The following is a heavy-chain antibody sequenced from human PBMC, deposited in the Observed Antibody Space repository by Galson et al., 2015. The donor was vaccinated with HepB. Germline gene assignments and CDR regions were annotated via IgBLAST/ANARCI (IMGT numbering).Heavy chain of an antibody. D-gene: IGHD3-22*01. V-gene: IGHV3-48*02. Sequence: SLRLSCAASGFTFSSYSMNWVRQAPGKGLEGVSYISRGSSTIYYADSVKGRFTISRDNAKNSLYLQMNSLRDEDTAVYYCARELDYVSSYNWFDPWGQGTLVPVSS. CDR2: ISRGSSTI. CDR3: ARELDYVSSYNWFDP. J-gene: IGHJ5*02. CDR1: GFTFSSYS.